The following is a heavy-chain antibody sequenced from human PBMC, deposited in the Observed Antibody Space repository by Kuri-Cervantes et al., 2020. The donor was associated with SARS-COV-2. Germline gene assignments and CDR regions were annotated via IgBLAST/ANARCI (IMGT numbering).Heavy chain of an antibody. J-gene: IGHJ4*02. CDR1: GFTFSSYG. D-gene: IGHD2-21*02. CDR3: ARGPHIVVVTAMGYFDY. V-gene: IGHV3-30*19. CDR2: IWYDGSNK. Sequence: GESLKISCAASGFTFSSYGMHWVRQAPGKGLEWVAVIWYDGSNKYYADSVKGRFTISRDNSKNTLYLQMNSLRAEDTAVYYCARGPHIVVVTAMGYFDYWGQGTLVTVSS.